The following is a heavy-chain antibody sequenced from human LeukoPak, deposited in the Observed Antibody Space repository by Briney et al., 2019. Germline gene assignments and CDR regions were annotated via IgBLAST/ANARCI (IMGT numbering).Heavy chain of an antibody. D-gene: IGHD5-12*01. CDR2: IHYSGIT. Sequence: SETLSLTCTVSGGSISSSSYYWGWIRQPPGKGLEWIGHIHYSGITNYKPSLKSRVTISVDTSKNQFSLRLSSATAADTAMYYCASDKYDYYFDPWGQGTLVTVSS. V-gene: IGHV4-61*05. J-gene: IGHJ5*02. CDR1: GGSISSSSYY. CDR3: ASDKYDYYFDP.